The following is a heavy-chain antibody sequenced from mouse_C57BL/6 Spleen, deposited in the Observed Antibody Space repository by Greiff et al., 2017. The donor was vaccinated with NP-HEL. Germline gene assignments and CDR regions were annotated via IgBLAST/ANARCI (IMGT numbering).Heavy chain of an antibody. D-gene: IGHD1-1*01. Sequence: VQLQQSGAELVKPGASVKISCKASGYAFSSYWMNWVKQRPGKGLEWIGQIYPGDGDTNYNGKFKGKATLTADKSSSTAYMQLSSLTSEDSAVYFCARVRGSSLYYFDYWGQGTTLTVSS. J-gene: IGHJ2*01. V-gene: IGHV1-80*01. CDR1: GYAFSSYW. CDR2: IYPGDGDT. CDR3: ARVRGSSLYYFDY.